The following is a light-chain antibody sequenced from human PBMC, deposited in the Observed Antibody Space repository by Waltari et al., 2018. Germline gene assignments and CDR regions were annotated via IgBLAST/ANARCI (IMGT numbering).Light chain of an antibody. Sequence: DIQMTQSPSSLSASVGDRVTITCRASQNINSFLNWYQQKPGRAPKLLIYAASSLHSGVTSRFSGSGSGTDYTLTISSLQPEDFATYYCQQSYSTWTSGHGTKVEI. CDR2: AAS. CDR3: QQSYSTWT. V-gene: IGKV1-39*01. CDR1: QNINSF. J-gene: IGKJ1*01.